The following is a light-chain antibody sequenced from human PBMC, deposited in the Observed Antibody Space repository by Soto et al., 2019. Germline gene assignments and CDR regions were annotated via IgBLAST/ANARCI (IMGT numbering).Light chain of an antibody. CDR2: AAS. J-gene: IGKJ3*01. Sequence: DIQLTQSPSFLSASVGDRFTITCRASQGISSYLAWYQQKPGKAPKLLIYAASTLQSGVPSRFSGSGSGTEFTLTISSLQPEDFATYYCHQLNSYLFTFGPGTKVDIK. CDR3: HQLNSYLFT. CDR1: QGISSY. V-gene: IGKV1-9*01.